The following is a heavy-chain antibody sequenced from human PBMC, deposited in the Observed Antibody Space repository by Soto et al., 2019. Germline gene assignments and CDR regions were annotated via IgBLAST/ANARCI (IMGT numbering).Heavy chain of an antibody. CDR1: SGSLSGYY. Sequence: SETLSLTCSLYSGSLSGYYWSWIRQPPGKGLEWIGEISPSGTTDYSPSLKSRVSISVDTSKNQFSLNLTSLTAADTAVYYCARAPKVSGSAQTRPDFWGQGSLVTVSS. CDR2: ISPSGTT. J-gene: IGHJ4*02. CDR3: ARAPKVSGSAQTRPDF. V-gene: IGHV4-34*01. D-gene: IGHD6-6*01.